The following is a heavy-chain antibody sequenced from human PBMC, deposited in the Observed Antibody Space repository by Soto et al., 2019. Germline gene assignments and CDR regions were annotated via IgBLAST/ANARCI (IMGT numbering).Heavy chain of an antibody. Sequence: SLRLSCAVSGFTFSDYWMHWVRQAPGKGLVWVARINGDGSSANYAASVKDRFTISRDNAENTVYLQMNSLRAEDTAVYFCARRDRNGGYCDSWGQGVLVTVSS. CDR1: GFTFSDYW. V-gene: IGHV3-74*01. CDR3: ARRDRNGGYCDS. J-gene: IGHJ4*02. D-gene: IGHD2-8*01. CDR2: INGDGSSA.